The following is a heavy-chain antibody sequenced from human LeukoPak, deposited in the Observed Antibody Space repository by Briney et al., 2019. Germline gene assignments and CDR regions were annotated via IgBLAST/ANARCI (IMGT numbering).Heavy chain of an antibody. D-gene: IGHD3-22*01. V-gene: IGHV4-59*12. CDR3: ASLFDSSGSNWFDP. CDR2: IYHSGST. J-gene: IGHJ5*02. CDR1: GGSITSYY. Sequence: SETLSLTCTVSGGSITSYYWSWIRQPPGKGLEWIGEIYHSGSTNYNPSLKSRVTISVDKSKNQFSLKLSSVTAADTAVYYCASLFDSSGSNWFDPWGQGTLVTVSS.